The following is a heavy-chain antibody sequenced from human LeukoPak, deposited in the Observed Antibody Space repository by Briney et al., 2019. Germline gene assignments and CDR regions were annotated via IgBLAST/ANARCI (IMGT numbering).Heavy chain of an antibody. D-gene: IGHD6-6*01. CDR2: MNPNSGNT. CDR1: GGTFSSYA. V-gene: IGHV1-8*02. CDR3: ASGVGYSSSSVFDY. Sequence: ASVKVSCKASGGTFSSYAINWVRQATGQGLEWMGWMNPNSGNTGYAQKFQGRVTMTRNTSISTAYMELSSLRSEDTAVYYCASGVGYSSSSVFDYWGQGTLVTVSS. J-gene: IGHJ4*02.